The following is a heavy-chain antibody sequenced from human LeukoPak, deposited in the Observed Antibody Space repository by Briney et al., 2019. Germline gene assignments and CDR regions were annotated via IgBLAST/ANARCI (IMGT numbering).Heavy chain of an antibody. J-gene: IGHJ4*02. V-gene: IGHV3-30*02. CDR3: AKSRGWLQLWDY. Sequence: GGSLRLSCAASGFTFSSYEMNWVRQAPGKGLEWVAFIRYDGSNKYYADSVKGRFTISRDNSKNTLYLQMNSLRAEDTAVYYCAKSRGWLQLWDYWGQGTLVTVSS. CDR1: GFTFSSYE. CDR2: IRYDGSNK. D-gene: IGHD5-24*01.